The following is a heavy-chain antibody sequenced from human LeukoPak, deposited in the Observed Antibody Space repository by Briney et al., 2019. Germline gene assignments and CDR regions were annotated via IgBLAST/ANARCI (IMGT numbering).Heavy chain of an antibody. CDR1: GFTFSSYS. CDR3: ARVDPSSGWTYYFDS. D-gene: IGHD6-19*01. J-gene: IGHJ4*02. V-gene: IGHV3-21*01. CDR2: ISSSSSYI. Sequence: GGSLRLSCAASGFTFSSYSMNWVRQAPGKGLEWVSSISSSSSYISYADSVKGRFTISRDNAKNSLYLQMNSLTAEDTAVYYCARVDPSSGWTYYFDSWGQGTLVTVSS.